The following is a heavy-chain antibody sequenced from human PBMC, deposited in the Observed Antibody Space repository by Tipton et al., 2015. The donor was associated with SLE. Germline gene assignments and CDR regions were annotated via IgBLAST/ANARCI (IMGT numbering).Heavy chain of an antibody. J-gene: IGHJ4*02. CDR1: GFTFDDYA. V-gene: IGHV3-43D*03. Sequence: SLRLSCAASGFTFDDYAMHWVRQAPGKGLEWVSLISWDGGSASYGDSVKGRFTISRDNSRNSLYLQMNSLRTEDTAFYYCVKAAYYDSSGFLDSWGQGTLVTVSP. CDR2: ISWDGGSA. D-gene: IGHD3-22*01. CDR3: VKAAYYDSSGFLDS.